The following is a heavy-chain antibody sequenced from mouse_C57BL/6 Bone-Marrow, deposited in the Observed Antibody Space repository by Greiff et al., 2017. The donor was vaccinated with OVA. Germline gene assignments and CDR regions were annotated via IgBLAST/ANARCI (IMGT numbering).Heavy chain of an antibody. CDR3: ARVRVFITTVVDAMDY. CDR2: IYPRSGNT. J-gene: IGHJ4*01. V-gene: IGHV1-81*01. D-gene: IGHD1-1*01. CDR1: GYTFTSYG. Sequence: VKLMESGAELARPGASVKLSCKASGYTFTSYGISWVKQRTGQGLEWIGEIYPRSGNTYYNEKFKGKATLTADKSSSTAYMELRSLTSEDSAVYFCARVRVFITTVVDAMDYWGQGTSVTVSS.